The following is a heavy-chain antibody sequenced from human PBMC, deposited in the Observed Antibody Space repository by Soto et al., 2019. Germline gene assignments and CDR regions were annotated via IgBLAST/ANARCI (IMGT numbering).Heavy chain of an antibody. D-gene: IGHD1-26*01. V-gene: IGHV4-34*01. CDR2: INHSGST. J-gene: IGHJ6*02. Sequence: SETLSLTCAVYGGSFSGYYWSWIRQPPGKGLEWIGEINHSGSTNYNPSLKSRVTISVDTSKNQFSLKLSSVTAADTAVYYCARGHISYYGMDVWGQGTTVTVSS. CDR1: GGSFSGYY. CDR3: ARGHISYYGMDV.